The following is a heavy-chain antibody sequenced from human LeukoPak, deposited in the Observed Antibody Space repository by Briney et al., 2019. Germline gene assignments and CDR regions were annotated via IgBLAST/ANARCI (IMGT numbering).Heavy chain of an antibody. CDR2: IYPGASDT. Sequence: GESPKISCKASGYSFTSYWIGWVRQMPGKGLEWMGVIYPGASDTRYSPSFQGQVTMSADKSITTAYLQWGSLKASDTAMYYCTRQGRYWGQGTRVTVSS. V-gene: IGHV5-51*01. J-gene: IGHJ4*02. CDR1: GYSFTSYW. CDR3: TRQGRY.